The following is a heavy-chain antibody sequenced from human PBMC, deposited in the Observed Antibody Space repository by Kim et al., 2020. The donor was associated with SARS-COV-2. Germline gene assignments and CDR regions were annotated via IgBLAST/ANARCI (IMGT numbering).Heavy chain of an antibody. V-gene: IGHV1-8*01. Sequence: ASVKVSCKASGYTFTSYDINWVRQATGQGLEWMGWMNPNSGNTGYAQKFQGRVTMTRNTSISTAYMELSSLRSEDTAVYYCARVGRLLWFGELLYGYYGMDVWGQGTTVTVSS. J-gene: IGHJ6*02. D-gene: IGHD3-10*01. CDR2: MNPNSGNT. CDR3: ARVGRLLWFGELLYGYYGMDV. CDR1: GYTFTSYD.